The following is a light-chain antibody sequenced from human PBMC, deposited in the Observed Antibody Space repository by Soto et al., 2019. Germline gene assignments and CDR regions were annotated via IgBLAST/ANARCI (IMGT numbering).Light chain of an antibody. Sequence: QSVLTQPPSASGTPGQRVTISCSGSGSSIGTNTVNWYRQLPGTAPKLLIYGNNLRPSGVPDRFSGSKSGTSASLGISGLQSEDEADYYCAAWDGSLNNVLFGGGTKLTVL. CDR1: GSSIGTNT. CDR3: AAWDGSLNNVL. V-gene: IGLV1-44*01. CDR2: GNN. J-gene: IGLJ2*01.